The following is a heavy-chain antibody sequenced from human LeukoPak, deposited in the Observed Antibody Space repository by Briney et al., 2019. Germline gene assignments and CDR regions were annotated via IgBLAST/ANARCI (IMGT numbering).Heavy chain of an antibody. CDR2: IYPGNSDT. CDR3: ARHGPVDMAATDCDY. CDR1: GYTFSNYW. D-gene: IGHD5-24*01. Sequence: GESLKISCQGSGYTFSNYWIGWVRQMPGKGLEWMGIIYPGNSDTRYSPSFQGRVTILADKSISTAYLQWSSLKASDTAIYYCARHGPVDMAATDCDYWGQGTLVTVSS. V-gene: IGHV5-51*01. J-gene: IGHJ4*02.